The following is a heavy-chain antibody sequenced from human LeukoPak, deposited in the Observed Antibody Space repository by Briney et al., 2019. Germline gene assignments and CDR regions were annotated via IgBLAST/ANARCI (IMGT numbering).Heavy chain of an antibody. V-gene: IGHV1-2*02. D-gene: IGHD3-9*01. CDR1: GYTFTGYY. CDR2: INPNSGGT. J-gene: IGHJ4*02. CDR3: ARMPDILTDFDY. Sequence: GASVKVSCKASGYTFTGYYMHWVRQAPGQGLEWMGWINPNSGGTNYAQRFQGRVTMTRDTSISTAYMDLSRLRSDDTAMYHCARMPDILTDFDYWGQGTLVTVSS.